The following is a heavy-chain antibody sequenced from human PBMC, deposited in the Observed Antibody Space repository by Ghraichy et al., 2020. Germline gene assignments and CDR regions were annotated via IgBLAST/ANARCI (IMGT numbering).Heavy chain of an antibody. CDR3: ARDPFSIAVAGNWFDP. J-gene: IGHJ5*02. V-gene: IGHV1-69*13. D-gene: IGHD6-19*01. CDR1: GGTFSSYA. Sequence: SVKVSCKASGGTFSSYAISWVRQAPGQGLEWMGGIIPIFGTANYAQKFQGRVTITADESTSTAYMELSSLRSEDTAVYYCARDPFSIAVAGNWFDPWGQGTLVTVSS. CDR2: IIPIFGTA.